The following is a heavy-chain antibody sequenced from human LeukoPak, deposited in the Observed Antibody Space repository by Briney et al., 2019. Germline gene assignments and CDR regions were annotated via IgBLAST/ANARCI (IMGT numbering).Heavy chain of an antibody. D-gene: IGHD2/OR15-2a*01. CDR1: GYTFSSYA. V-gene: IGHV1-18*01. CDR2: ISPYNGNT. CDR3: ARDNTWYFDL. J-gene: IGHJ2*01. Sequence: ASVTVSCTASGYTFSSYAISWVRQAPGQGLEWMGWISPYNGNTNSAQRFQGRVTMTTDTSTSAAYMELTSLRPDDTAVYYCARDNTWYFDLWGRGTLVAVSS.